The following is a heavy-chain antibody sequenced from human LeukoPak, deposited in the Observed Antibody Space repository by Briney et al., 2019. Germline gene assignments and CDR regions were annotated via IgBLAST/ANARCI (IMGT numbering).Heavy chain of an antibody. CDR2: ISAYNGNT. Sequence: ASVKVSCKASGYTFTDSYMHWVRQAPGQGLEWMGWISAYNGNTNYAQKLQGRVTMTTATSTSTAYMELRSLRSDDTAVYYCARKVRYRNYYDFWSGYYTGFDYWGQGTLVTVSS. CDR3: ARKVRYRNYYDFWSGYYTGFDY. D-gene: IGHD3-3*01. J-gene: IGHJ4*02. CDR1: GYTFTDSY. V-gene: IGHV1-18*04.